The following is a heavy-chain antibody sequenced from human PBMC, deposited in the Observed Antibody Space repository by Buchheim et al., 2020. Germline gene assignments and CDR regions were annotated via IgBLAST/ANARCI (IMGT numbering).Heavy chain of an antibody. CDR2: INHSGST. D-gene: IGHD1-26*01. CDR1: GGSFSGYY. J-gene: IGHJ4*02. CDR3: ARDNGSGSYSFDY. Sequence: QVQLQQWGAGLLKPSETLSLTCAVYGGSFSGYYWSWIRQPPGKGLEWIGEINHSGSTNYNPSLKSRVTISVDTSKNQFSLKLSSVTAADTAVYYCARDNGSGSYSFDYWGQGTL. V-gene: IGHV4-34*01.